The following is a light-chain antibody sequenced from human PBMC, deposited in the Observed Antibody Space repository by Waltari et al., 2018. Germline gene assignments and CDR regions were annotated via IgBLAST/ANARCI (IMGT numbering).Light chain of an antibody. J-gene: IGKJ1*01. CDR2: AAS. V-gene: IGKV3-20*01. CDR3: QHYVRLPVT. CDR1: QSVSRA. Sequence: PGERATLSCRASQSVSRALAWYQQKPGQAPRLLIYAASSRATGIPDRFSGSGSGTDFSLTISRLEPEDFAVYYCQHYVRLPVTFGQGTKVEIK.